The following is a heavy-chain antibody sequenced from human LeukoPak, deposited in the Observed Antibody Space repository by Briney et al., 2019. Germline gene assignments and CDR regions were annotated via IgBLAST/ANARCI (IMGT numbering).Heavy chain of an antibody. V-gene: IGHV3-7*01. D-gene: IGHD3/OR15-3a*01. CDR3: ASGRHDFLH. J-gene: IGHJ4*02. CDR2: INLDGTEE. CDR1: GSLFSTYW. Sequence: PGGSLRLSCAASGSLFSTYWMTWVRQAPGKGLEWVANINLDGTEEHYVDSSLKGRFTISRDNAKNSLYLQMNSLTVEDTAVYYCASGRHDFLHWGQGTLVTVSS.